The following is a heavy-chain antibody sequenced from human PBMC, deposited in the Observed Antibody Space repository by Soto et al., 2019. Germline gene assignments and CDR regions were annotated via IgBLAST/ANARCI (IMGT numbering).Heavy chain of an antibody. CDR3: ARHYPIGNNWNYFDY. Sequence: SETLSLTCIVSDGSLSSYYWGWIRQPPGKGLEWIGYIFYGGSTGYNPSLKSRVTISVDRSKNQFSLKLTSVTTADTAVYYCARHYPIGNNWNYFDYWGQGTLVTVSS. CDR1: DGSLSSYY. D-gene: IGHD1-1*01. CDR2: IFYGGST. V-gene: IGHV4-59*08. J-gene: IGHJ4*02.